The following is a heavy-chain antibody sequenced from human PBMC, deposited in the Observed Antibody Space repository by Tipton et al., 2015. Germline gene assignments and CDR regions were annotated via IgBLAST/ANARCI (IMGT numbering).Heavy chain of an antibody. CDR1: GGFISNYD. CDR2: FYSSGST. D-gene: IGHD3-22*01. J-gene: IGHJ4*02. Sequence: TLSLTCNVSGGFISNYDWSWIRLPAEKGLEWIGRFYSSGSTHYNPSLKSRVTMSVDTSKNQFSLKLRSVTAADTAVYYCAREVWYYDSSGYDYWGQGTLVTVSS. V-gene: IGHV4-4*07. CDR3: AREVWYYDSSGYDY.